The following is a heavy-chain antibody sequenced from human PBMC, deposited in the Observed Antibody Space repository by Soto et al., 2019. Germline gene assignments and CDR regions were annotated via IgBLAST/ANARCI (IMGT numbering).Heavy chain of an antibody. V-gene: IGHV5-51*01. CDR2: IYPGDSDT. J-gene: IGHJ5*02. CDR3: AGQRCSGGSCYSRWFDP. Sequence: PGESLKISCKGSGYSFTSYWIGWVRQMPGKGLEWMGIIYPGDSDTGYSPSFQGQVTISADKSISAAYLQWSSLKASDTAMYYCAGQRCSGGSCYSRWFDPWGQGTLVTVSS. D-gene: IGHD2-15*01. CDR1: GYSFTSYW.